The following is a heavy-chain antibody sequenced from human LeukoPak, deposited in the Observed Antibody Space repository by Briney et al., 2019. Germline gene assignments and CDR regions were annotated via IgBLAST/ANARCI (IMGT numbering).Heavy chain of an antibody. V-gene: IGHV4-34*01. J-gene: IGHJ6*02. CDR3: ARREGDFWSGYSRYYGMDV. CDR1: GGSFSGYY. Sequence: SETLSLTCAVYGGSFSGYYWSWIRQPPGKGLEWIGEINHSGSTNYNPSLKSRVTISVDTSKNQFSLKLSSVTAADTAVYYCARREGDFWSGYSRYYGMDVWGQGTTVTVSS. D-gene: IGHD3-3*01. CDR2: INHSGST.